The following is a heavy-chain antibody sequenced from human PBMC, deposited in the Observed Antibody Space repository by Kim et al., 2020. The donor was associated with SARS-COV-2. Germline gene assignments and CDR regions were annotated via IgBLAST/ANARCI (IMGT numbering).Heavy chain of an antibody. CDR3: ARAYSSGWAYFDS. V-gene: IGHV3-11*06. Sequence: YATTRTGCSPTSRDNAKNSLYLKMNSLGAEDTAVYYCARAYSSGWAYFDSWGQGTLVTVSS. J-gene: IGHJ4*02. D-gene: IGHD6-19*01.